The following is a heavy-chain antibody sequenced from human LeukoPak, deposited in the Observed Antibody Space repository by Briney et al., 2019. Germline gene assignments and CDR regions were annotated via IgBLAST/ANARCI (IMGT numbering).Heavy chain of an antibody. CDR3: ARGWLAESTVVTPYNY. V-gene: IGHV1-69*13. CDR1: GGTFSNYA. J-gene: IGHJ4*02. D-gene: IGHD4-23*01. Sequence: SVKVSCKASGGTFSNYAINWVRQAPGQGLEWMGGIIPLFGTANYAQKFQGRVTISAVESMSTAYMQLSSLRSVDTAVYYCARGWLAESTVVTPYNYWGQGTLVTVSS. CDR2: IIPLFGTA.